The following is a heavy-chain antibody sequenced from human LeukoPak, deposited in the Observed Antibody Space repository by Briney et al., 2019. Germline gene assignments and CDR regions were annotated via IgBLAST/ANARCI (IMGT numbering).Heavy chain of an antibody. V-gene: IGHV3-74*01. J-gene: IGHJ4*02. CDR1: GFTLSSHW. CDR3: ARDGGGPDY. Sequence: GGSLRLSCAASGFTLSSHWMHWVRQVPGKGLVSVSRIESDGRTAYADSVKGRFIISRDNAKSTLYLQMNSLRVEDTAVYYCARDGGGPDYWGQGTVVTVSS. CDR2: IESDGRT. D-gene: IGHD2-21*01.